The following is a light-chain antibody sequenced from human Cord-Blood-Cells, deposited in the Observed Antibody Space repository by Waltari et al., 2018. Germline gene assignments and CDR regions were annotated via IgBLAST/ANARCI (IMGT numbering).Light chain of an antibody. Sequence: QSALTQPASVSGSPGQSITISCTGTSSDVGSYNLVSWYQQRPGKAPKLVIYEGSKRPSGVSKLFSGSKSGNTASLTISGLQAEDEADYYCCSYAGSSTLVFGGGTKLTVL. V-gene: IGLV2-23*01. J-gene: IGLJ3*02. CDR2: EGS. CDR3: CSYAGSSTLV. CDR1: SSDVGSYNL.